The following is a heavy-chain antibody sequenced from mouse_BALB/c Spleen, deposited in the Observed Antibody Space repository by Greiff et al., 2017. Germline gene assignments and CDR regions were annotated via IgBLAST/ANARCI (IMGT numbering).Heavy chain of an antibody. Sequence: EVKLVESGGGLVKPGGSLKLSCAASGFTFSSYGMSWVRQTPDKRLELVATINSNGGSTYYPDSVKGRFTISRDNAKNTLYLQMSSLKSEDTAMYYCARDNLYYFDYWGQGTTLTVSS. CDR3: ARDNLYYFDY. CDR2: INSNGGST. D-gene: IGHD6-1*01. CDR1: GFTFSSYG. J-gene: IGHJ2*01. V-gene: IGHV5-6-3*01.